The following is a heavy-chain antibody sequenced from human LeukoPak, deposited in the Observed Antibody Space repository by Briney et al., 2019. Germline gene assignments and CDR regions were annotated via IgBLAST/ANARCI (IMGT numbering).Heavy chain of an antibody. J-gene: IGHJ3*02. V-gene: IGHV3-74*01. CDR2: INGDGSGT. D-gene: IGHD4-23*01. CDR3: ARDLKGPVNDVFDM. CDR1: AFTFSNYW. Sequence: GGSLRLSCAASAFTFSNYWMHWVRQVPGKGLVWVSRINGDGSGTAYADSVRGRFTISRDNAKNTLYLQMNSLRAGDTAVYYCARDLKGPVNDVFDMWGQGTMVTVSS.